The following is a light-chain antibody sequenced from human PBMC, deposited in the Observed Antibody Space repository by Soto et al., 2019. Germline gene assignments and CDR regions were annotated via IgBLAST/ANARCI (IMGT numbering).Light chain of an antibody. CDR2: GAS. CDR3: QQYNSWPPWT. Sequence: EIVMTQSPATLSVSPGERATLSCRASESVNSSLAWYQQKPGQAPRLLINGASTRATGIPARFSGSGSATEFTLTISSLQSEDFAVYYCQQYNSWPPWTFGQGTQVDIK. J-gene: IGKJ1*01. V-gene: IGKV3-15*01. CDR1: ESVNSS.